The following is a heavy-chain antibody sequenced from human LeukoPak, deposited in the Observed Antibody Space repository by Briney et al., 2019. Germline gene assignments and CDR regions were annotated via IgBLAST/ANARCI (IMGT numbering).Heavy chain of an antibody. J-gene: IGHJ4*02. Sequence: GGSLRLSCAASGFTFNDYGMSWVRQAPGKGLEWVFGINWNGGSTGYADSVKGRFTISRDNAKNSLYLQMNSLRAEDTALYYCARGRGSIAAAGTFFDYWGQGTLVTVSS. V-gene: IGHV3-20*04. CDR2: INWNGGST. CDR3: ARGRGSIAAAGTFFDY. CDR1: GFTFNDYG. D-gene: IGHD6-13*01.